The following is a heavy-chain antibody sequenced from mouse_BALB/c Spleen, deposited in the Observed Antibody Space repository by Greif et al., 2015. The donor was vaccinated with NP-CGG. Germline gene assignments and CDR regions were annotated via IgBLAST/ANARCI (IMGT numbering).Heavy chain of an antibody. CDR2: SRNKANDYTT. J-gene: IGHJ1*01. V-gene: IGHV7-1*02. CDR3: ARDANYWYFDV. CDR1: GFTFSDFY. Sequence: EMKLVESGGGLVQPGGSLRLSCATSGFTFSDFYMEWVRQPPGKRLEWIAASRNKANDYTTEYSASVKGRFIVSRDTSQSILYLQMNALRAEDTAIYYCARDANYWYFDVWGAGTTVTVSS.